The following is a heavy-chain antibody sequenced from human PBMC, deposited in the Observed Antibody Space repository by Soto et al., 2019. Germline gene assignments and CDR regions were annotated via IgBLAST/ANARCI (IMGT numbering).Heavy chain of an antibody. D-gene: IGHD6-13*01. Sequence: QVQLVESGGGVVQPGRSLRLSCAASGFTFSSYGMHWVRQAPGKGLEWVAVIWYDGSNKYYADSVKGRFTISRDNSKNTLYLQMNSLRAEDTAVYYCAREGSSWYDGYYYYGMDVWGQGTTVTVSS. V-gene: IGHV3-33*01. CDR1: GFTFSSYG. J-gene: IGHJ6*02. CDR2: IWYDGSNK. CDR3: AREGSSWYDGYYYYGMDV.